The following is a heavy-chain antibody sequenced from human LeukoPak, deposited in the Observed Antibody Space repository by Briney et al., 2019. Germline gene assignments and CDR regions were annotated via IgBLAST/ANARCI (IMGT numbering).Heavy chain of an antibody. V-gene: IGHV4-59*01. Sequence: SETLSLTCTVSGGSISSYYWSWIRQPPGKGLEWIGYIYYSGSTNYNPSLKSRVTISVDTSKNQFSLKLSSVTAADTAVYYCASQNYYGSGPRVLWYFDLWGRGTLVTVSS. CDR1: GGSISSYY. D-gene: IGHD3-10*01. J-gene: IGHJ2*01. CDR3: ASQNYYGSGPRVLWYFDL. CDR2: IYYSGST.